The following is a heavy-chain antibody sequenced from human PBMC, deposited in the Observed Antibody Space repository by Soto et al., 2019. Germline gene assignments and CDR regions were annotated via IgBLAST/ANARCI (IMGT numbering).Heavy chain of an antibody. CDR1: GYTFTSYD. CDR2: MNPNSGNT. J-gene: IGHJ5*02. Sequence: QVQLVQSGAEVKKPGALVKVSCKASGYTFTSYDINWVRQATGQGLEWMGWMNPNSGNTGYAQKFQGRVTMTRNTSISTAYMELSSLRSEDTAVYYCATQRKLWYGRGFDPWGQGTLVTVSS. D-gene: IGHD3-10*01. V-gene: IGHV1-8*01. CDR3: ATQRKLWYGRGFDP.